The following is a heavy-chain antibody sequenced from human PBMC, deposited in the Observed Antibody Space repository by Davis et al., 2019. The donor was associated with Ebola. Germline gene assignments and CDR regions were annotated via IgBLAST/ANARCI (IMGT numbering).Heavy chain of an antibody. D-gene: IGHD1-26*01. V-gene: IGHV5-51*01. J-gene: IGHJ4*02. CDR1: GYSFTSYW. CDR2: IYPGDSDT. Sequence: PGGSLRLSCKGSGYSFTSYWIGWVRQIPGKGLEWMWIIYPGDSDTRYSPSFQGQVTISADKSISTVYLQWSSLKASDTAMYFCARPGGNYYSGLEYWGQGTLVTVSS. CDR3: ARPGGNYYSGLEY.